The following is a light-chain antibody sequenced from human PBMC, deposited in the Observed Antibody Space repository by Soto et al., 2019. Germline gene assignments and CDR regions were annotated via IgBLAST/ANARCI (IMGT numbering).Light chain of an antibody. V-gene: IGKV3-15*01. CDR2: GAS. CDR3: NHYYHWPLT. Sequence: TAMTQSPATLSVSPGERATLSCRASQSVSSSLAWYQQKPGQAPRLLIYGASTRATDIPDRFSGSGSGTEFTLDISILQSGDLAVYFGNHYYHWPLTFGHGTIVDIK. CDR1: QSVSSS. J-gene: IGKJ3*01.